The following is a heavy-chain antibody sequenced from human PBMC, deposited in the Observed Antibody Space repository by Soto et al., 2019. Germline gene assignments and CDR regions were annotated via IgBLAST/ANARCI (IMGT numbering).Heavy chain of an antibody. CDR3: ARSTRGFSYGKIDS. D-gene: IGHD5-18*01. V-gene: IGHV3-21*01. CDR2: ITTSSESK. J-gene: IGHJ4*02. Sequence: LRLSCAGPGFTCSSHSMNWVRQAPVNVLEWVSSITTSSESKYYTASVTGRFALSRDNAKNSLYLQMNSLRAEDTAVSFCARSTRGFSYGKIDSWGRGTLVTVCS. CDR1: GFTCSSHS.